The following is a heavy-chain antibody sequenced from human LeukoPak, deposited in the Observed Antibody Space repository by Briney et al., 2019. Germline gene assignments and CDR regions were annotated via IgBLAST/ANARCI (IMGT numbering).Heavy chain of an antibody. Sequence: SETLSLTCTVSGGSISSYYWSWIRQPPGKGLEWIGYIYYSGSTNYNPSLKSRVTISVGASKNQFSLKLSSVTAADTAVYYCARESWVYARWFDPWGQGTLVTVSS. CDR3: ARESWVYARWFDP. CDR1: GGSISSYY. D-gene: IGHD5/OR15-5a*01. J-gene: IGHJ5*02. V-gene: IGHV4-59*01. CDR2: IYYSGST.